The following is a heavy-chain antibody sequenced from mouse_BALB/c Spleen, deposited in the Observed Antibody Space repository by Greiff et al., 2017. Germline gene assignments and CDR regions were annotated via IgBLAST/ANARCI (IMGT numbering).Heavy chain of an antibody. J-gene: IGHJ2*01. CDR1: GFTFSSYG. D-gene: IGHD2-14*01. CDR3: AGHYMYDEGGRCDY. Sequence: EVMLVESGGDLVKPGGSLKLSCAASGFTFSSYGMSWVRQTPDKRLEWVATISSGGSYTYYPDSVKGRFTISRDNAKNTLYLQMSGLKSEDTAMYYCAGHYMYDEGGRCDYGGQGTTLTVSS. V-gene: IGHV5-6*02. CDR2: ISSGGSYT.